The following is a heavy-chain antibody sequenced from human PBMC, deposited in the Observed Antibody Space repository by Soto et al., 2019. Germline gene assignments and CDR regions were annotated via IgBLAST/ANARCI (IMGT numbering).Heavy chain of an antibody. CDR3: ARRYSGYDLYYFDY. V-gene: IGHV4-59*01. CDR1: GGSISSYY. Sequence: QVQLRESGPGLVKPSETLSLTCTVSGGSISSYYWSWIRQPPGKGLEWIGYIYYSGSINYNPSLKSRVTISVDTSKNQFSLKLSSGTAADTAVYYCARRYSGYDLYYFDYWGQGTLVTVSS. D-gene: IGHD5-12*01. CDR2: IYYSGSI. J-gene: IGHJ4*02.